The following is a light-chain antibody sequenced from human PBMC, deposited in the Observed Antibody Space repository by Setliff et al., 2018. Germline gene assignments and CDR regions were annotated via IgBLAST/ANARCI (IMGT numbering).Light chain of an antibody. J-gene: IGKJ1*01. CDR2: GAS. V-gene: IGKV3-15*01. CDR1: QSVGTD. Sequence: EIVLTQSPVTLSASPGGRVTLSCRASQSVGTDLAWYQQRPGQSPRLLIYGASTRGINVPARFTGRGSGTEFTLTIGNLQSEDFAIYYCHQYSNWPPQTFGQGTKVDIK. CDR3: HQYSNWPPQT.